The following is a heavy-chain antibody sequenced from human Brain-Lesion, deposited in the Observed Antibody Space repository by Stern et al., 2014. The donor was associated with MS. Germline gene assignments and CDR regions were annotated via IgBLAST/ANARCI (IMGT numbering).Heavy chain of an antibody. Sequence: QDQLVESGAEVKKPGASVKVSCKVSGYTLTELSMHWVRQAPRKGLEWMGGFDPEDGEPIYAQKFQGRVTMTEDTSTDTAYMELSSLRSEDTAVYYCATLSPGAGGNYYRHFDYWGQGTLVTVSS. D-gene: IGHD1-26*01. V-gene: IGHV1-24*01. CDR3: ATLSPGAGGNYYRHFDY. J-gene: IGHJ4*02. CDR1: GYTLTELS. CDR2: FDPEDGEP.